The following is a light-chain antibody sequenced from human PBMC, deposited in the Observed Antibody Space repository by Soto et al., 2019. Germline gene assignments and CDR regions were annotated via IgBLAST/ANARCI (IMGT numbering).Light chain of an antibody. Sequence: ETVLTQSPGTLSLSPGERATLSCRASQALNSFFLTWYQQKPGQAPRLLIYGASRRAPGVPDRFSGSASVTDFTLTISRLEPEDFAVYYCQQYGNPPETFGQGTKVEIK. CDR3: QQYGNPPET. V-gene: IGKV3-20*01. CDR2: GAS. CDR1: QALNSFF. J-gene: IGKJ1*01.